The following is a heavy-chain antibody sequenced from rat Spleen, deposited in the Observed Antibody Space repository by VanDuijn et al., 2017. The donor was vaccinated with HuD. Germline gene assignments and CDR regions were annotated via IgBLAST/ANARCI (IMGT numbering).Heavy chain of an antibody. Sequence: EVQLVESGGGLVQPGSSLKLSCVASGFTFSSFAMAWVRQAPKKGLEWVATILYDGTNTYYRDSVKGRFTISRDNAKSTLYLQMDGLRSEDTATYYCARSDGTHYYLPFANWGQGTLVTVSS. V-gene: IGHV5-17*01. CDR2: ILYDGTNT. CDR1: GFTFSSFA. D-gene: IGHD1-12*02. CDR3: ARSDGTHYYLPFAN. J-gene: IGHJ3*01.